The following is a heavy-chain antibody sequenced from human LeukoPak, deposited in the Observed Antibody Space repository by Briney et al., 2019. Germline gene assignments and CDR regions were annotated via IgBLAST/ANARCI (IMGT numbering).Heavy chain of an antibody. V-gene: IGHV3-33*01. J-gene: IGHJ4*02. Sequence: GRSLRLSCAASGFTYSSYGMHWVRQAPGKGLEWVAVIWYDGSNIYYADSVKGRFTISRDNSKNTLYLQMNSLRAEDTAVYYCARGRNYDFWSGYYEGLDYWGQGTLVTVSS. D-gene: IGHD3-3*01. CDR1: GFTYSSYG. CDR2: IWYDGSNI. CDR3: ARGRNYDFWSGYYEGLDY.